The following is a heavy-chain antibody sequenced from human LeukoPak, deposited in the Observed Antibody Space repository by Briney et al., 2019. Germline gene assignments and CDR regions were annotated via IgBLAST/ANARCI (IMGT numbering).Heavy chain of an antibody. CDR1: GGSISSSSYY. Sequence: PSETLSLTCTVSGGSISSSSYYWGWIRQPPGKGLEWIGSIYYSGSTYYNPSLKSRVTISVDTSKNQFSLKLNSVTAADTAVFYCPSMTAAGMFSDYWGQGTLVTVSS. J-gene: IGHJ4*02. CDR2: IYYSGST. CDR3: PSMTAAGMFSDY. V-gene: IGHV4-39*01. D-gene: IGHD6-13*01.